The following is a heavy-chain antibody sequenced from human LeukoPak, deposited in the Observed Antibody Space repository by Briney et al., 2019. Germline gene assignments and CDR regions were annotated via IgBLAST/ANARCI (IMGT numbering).Heavy chain of an antibody. CDR2: ISGSGRST. J-gene: IGHJ4*02. V-gene: IGHV3-23*01. Sequence: GGSLRLSCAASGFTFSSYAMSWVRPAPGKGLEWVSAISGSGRSTFYADSVKGRFTISRDNSKNTLYLQMNSLRAEDTAVYYCTNRVDTTMVVYWGQGTLVTVSS. CDR1: GFTFSSYA. D-gene: IGHD5-18*01. CDR3: TNRVDTTMVVY.